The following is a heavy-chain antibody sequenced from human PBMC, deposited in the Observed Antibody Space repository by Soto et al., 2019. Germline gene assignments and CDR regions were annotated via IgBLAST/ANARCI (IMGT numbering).Heavy chain of an antibody. J-gene: IGHJ5*02. CDR2: VYHTGDT. V-gene: IGHV4-4*02. Sequence: SETLSLTCGVSGGTVASSHWWSWVRQSPGGGLEWIGNVYHTGDTNFNPSLQSRVTISVDKSNNQFSLRLNSLTAADTAVYFCAREIVTAGGNNYFDPWGPGTLVTVPQ. CDR1: GGTVASSHW. CDR3: AREIVTAGGNNYFDP. D-gene: IGHD2-21*02.